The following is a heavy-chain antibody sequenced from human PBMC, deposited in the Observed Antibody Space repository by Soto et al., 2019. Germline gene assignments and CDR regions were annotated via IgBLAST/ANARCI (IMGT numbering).Heavy chain of an antibody. CDR1: GGSISSYY. Sequence: SETLSLTCTVSGGSISSYYWSWIRQPPGKGLEWIGYIYYSGSTNYNPSLKSRVTISVDTSKNQFSLKLSSVTAADTAVYYCAREGGLSTVTTLYYYYYMDVWGKGTTVTVSS. CDR2: IYYSGST. J-gene: IGHJ6*03. CDR3: AREGGLSTVTTLYYYYYMDV. V-gene: IGHV4-59*01. D-gene: IGHD4-17*01.